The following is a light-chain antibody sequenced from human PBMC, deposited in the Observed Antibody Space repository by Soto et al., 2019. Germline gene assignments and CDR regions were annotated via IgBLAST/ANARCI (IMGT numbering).Light chain of an antibody. CDR2: GAS. Sequence: EIVLTQSPGTLSLSPGERATLSCRASQSLSSTYLAWYQQKPGQAPRLLIYGASSRATGIPDRFIGSGSATDVTLTISSLEPEDFAVYHCQQYGNSPPTFGGGTKVEI. V-gene: IGKV3-20*01. CDR3: QQYGNSPPT. J-gene: IGKJ4*01. CDR1: QSLSSTY.